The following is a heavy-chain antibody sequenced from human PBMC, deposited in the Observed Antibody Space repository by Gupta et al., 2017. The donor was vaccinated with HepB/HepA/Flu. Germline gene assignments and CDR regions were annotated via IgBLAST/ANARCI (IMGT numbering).Heavy chain of an antibody. Sequence: QVQLQESGPGLVKPSETLSLTCTVSGGSISSSYWSWIRQPAGKGLEWIGRIYTSGSSNYNNSLKSRVTMSVDTSKNQFARKLSSVTAAETAVYDCARESEGGDSDGRNYYFDDGGQGTLVTVSS. D-gene: IGHD5-18*01. CDR2: IYTSGSS. V-gene: IGHV4-4*07. J-gene: IGHJ4*02. CDR1: GGSISSSY. CDR3: ARESEGGDSDGRNYYFDD.